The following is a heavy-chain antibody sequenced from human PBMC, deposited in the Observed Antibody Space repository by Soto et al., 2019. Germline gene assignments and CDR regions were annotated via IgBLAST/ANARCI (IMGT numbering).Heavy chain of an antibody. V-gene: IGHV4-61*08. CDR1: GGSISSGGYY. Sequence: SETLSLTCTVSGGSISSGGYYWSWIRQHPGKGLEWIGYIYYSGSTNYNPSLKSRVTISVDTSKNQFSLKLSSVTAADTDVYYCARHHRSSHDRYSSSWYYFDYWGQGTLVTVSS. CDR2: IYYSGST. J-gene: IGHJ4*02. D-gene: IGHD6-13*01. CDR3: ARHHRSSHDRYSSSWYYFDY.